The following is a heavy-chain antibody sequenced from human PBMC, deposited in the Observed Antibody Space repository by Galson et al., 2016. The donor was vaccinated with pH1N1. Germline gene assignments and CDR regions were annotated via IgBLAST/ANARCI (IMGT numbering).Heavy chain of an antibody. V-gene: IGHV1-18*01. D-gene: IGHD2-21*01. CDR3: TRDFPLVGNNCGFDV. Sequence: SVKVSCKASGYTFTSNGISWVRQAPGQGLEWMGWINVDTGNTVHAQKLQDRVTITTDTSTKTAYMELRSLKTDDTAVYFCTRDFPLVGNNCGFDVWGQGTTVTVS. CDR1: GYTFTSNG. CDR2: INVDTGNT. J-gene: IGHJ6*02.